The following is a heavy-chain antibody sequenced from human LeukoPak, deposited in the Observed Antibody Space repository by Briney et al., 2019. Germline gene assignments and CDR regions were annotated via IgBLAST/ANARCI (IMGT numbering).Heavy chain of an antibody. D-gene: IGHD3-10*01. CDR1: GYSISSGYY. CDR3: ASSMVRGGGLDFDY. Sequence: SETLSLTCTVSGYSISSGYYWGWIRQPPGKGLEWIGSIYHSGSTYYNPSLKSRVTMSVDTSKNQFSLKLSSVTAADTAVYYCASSMVRGGGLDFDYWGQGTLVTVSS. CDR2: IYHSGST. J-gene: IGHJ4*02. V-gene: IGHV4-38-2*02.